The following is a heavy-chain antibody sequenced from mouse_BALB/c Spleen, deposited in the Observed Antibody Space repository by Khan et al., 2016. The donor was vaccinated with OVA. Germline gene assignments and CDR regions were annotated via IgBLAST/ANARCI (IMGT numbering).Heavy chain of an antibody. V-gene: IGHV9-3-1*01. D-gene: IGHD2-10*01. CDR2: INTYTGEP. J-gene: IGHJ4*01. CDR3: ARPPYFSYTLDY. CDR1: GYPFTNYG. Sequence: VQLQESGPEVKKPGETVKISCKASGYPFTNYGVNWVKQSPGKALKWMGWINTYTGEPTYADDFKGRFAFSLETSASTAYLQINNLKNEDTATYFCARPPYFSYTLDYWGQGTSVTVSS.